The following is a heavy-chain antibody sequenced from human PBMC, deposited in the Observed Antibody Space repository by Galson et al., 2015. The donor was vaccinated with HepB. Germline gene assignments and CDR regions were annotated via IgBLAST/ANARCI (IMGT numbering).Heavy chain of an antibody. V-gene: IGHV3-11*01. CDR1: GLTFSNYY. CDR2: ISSSGSTI. J-gene: IGHJ3*02. Sequence: SLRLSCAASGLTFSNYYMSWIRQAPGKGLEWVSYISSSGSTIYYADSVKGRFTISRDNAKNSLSLQMNSLTAEDTAVYYCARCPWEGGAFDIWGQGTVVTVSS. D-gene: IGHD1-26*01. CDR3: ARCPWEGGAFDI.